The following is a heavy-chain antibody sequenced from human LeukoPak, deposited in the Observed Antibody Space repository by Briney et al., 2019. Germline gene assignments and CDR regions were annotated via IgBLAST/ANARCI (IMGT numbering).Heavy chain of an antibody. D-gene: IGHD5-12*01. Sequence: ASVKVSCKASGYTLTSYGISWVRQAPGQGLEWMGWISAYNGNTNYAQKLQGRVTMTTDTSTSTAYMELRSLRSDDTAMYYCARDEGRYSGNDFDYWGQGTLVTVSS. CDR2: ISAYNGNT. J-gene: IGHJ4*02. CDR3: ARDEGRYSGNDFDY. V-gene: IGHV1-18*01. CDR1: GYTLTSYG.